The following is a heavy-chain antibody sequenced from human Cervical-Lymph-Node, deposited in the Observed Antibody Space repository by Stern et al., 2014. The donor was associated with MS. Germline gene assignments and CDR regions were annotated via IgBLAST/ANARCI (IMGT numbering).Heavy chain of an antibody. CDR3: MGVGVGVDV. CDR1: GFSLSSLG. J-gene: IGHJ6*02. CDR2: VSFVGSNK. Sequence: QMQLVQSGGGVVQPGRSLRLSCAASGFSLSSLGMHWVRQAPGRGLEWVAVVSFVGSNKMYGDSVKGRFSISSDNSNNTMYLQMNSLRPEDTAVYYCMGVGVGVDVWGQGTTVIV. V-gene: IGHV3-30*03.